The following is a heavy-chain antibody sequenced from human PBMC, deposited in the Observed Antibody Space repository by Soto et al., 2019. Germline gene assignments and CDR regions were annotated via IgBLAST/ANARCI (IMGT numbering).Heavy chain of an antibody. CDR1: GYTFSDFG. V-gene: IGHV1-18*01. J-gene: IGHJ5*02. CDR3: ARASYCSGGTCTTWFHP. D-gene: IGHD2-15*01. Sequence: ASVKVSCKTSGYTFSDFGITWVRQAPGQGLEWMGWIDTSMGHTNFAQKFDDRVTMTTDTSTNTAYMDLRRLRSDDTAVYYCARASYCSGGTCTTWFHPWGQGTLVTVSS. CDR2: IDTSMGHT.